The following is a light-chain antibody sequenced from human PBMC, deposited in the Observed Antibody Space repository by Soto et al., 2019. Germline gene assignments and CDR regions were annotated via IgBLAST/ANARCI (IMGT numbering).Light chain of an antibody. V-gene: IGKV3-15*01. CDR2: GAA. J-gene: IGKJ1*01. Sequence: EIVMTQSPATLSVSPGQRVTLSCRASQSVNTNLAWYQHIRGQAPRLLIYGAATRATGIPARFSGTGSGTEFTLTIGSLQSVDFAVYSCQQYNNWPWTFGQGTKVDIK. CDR3: QQYNNWPWT. CDR1: QSVNTN.